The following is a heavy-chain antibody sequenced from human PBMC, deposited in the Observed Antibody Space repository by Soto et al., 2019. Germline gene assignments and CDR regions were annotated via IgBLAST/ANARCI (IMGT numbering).Heavy chain of an antibody. J-gene: IGHJ6*02. CDR2: TYYRSKWYN. CDR3: ARDRLMYSSSWYYYYGMDV. V-gene: IGHV6-1*01. CDR1: GDSVSSNSAA. D-gene: IGHD6-13*01. Sequence: TLSLTCAISGDSVSSNSAAWNWIRQSPSRGLEWLGRTYYRSKWYNDYAVSVKSRITINPDTSKNQFSLQLNSVTPEDTAVYYCARDRLMYSSSWYYYYGMDVWGQGTTVTVSS.